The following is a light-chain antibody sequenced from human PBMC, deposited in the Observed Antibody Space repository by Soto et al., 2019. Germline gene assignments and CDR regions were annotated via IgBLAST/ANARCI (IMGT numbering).Light chain of an antibody. Sequence: EIVLTQSPATLSLSPGERATLSCRASQSVSSYLAWYQQKPGQAPRLLIYDASNRATGIPARFSGSGSGTDFTLTLSSLEPEDFAVYYCQQRSNWPPKWTFGQGTKVEIK. V-gene: IGKV3-11*01. CDR1: QSVSSY. J-gene: IGKJ1*01. CDR3: QQRSNWPPKWT. CDR2: DAS.